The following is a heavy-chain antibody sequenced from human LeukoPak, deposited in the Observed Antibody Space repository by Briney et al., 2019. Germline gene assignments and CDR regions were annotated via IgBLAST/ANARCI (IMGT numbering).Heavy chain of an antibody. CDR3: ARGPSSSSWYFRHYYYYMDV. CDR2: MNPNSGNT. Sequence: GASVKVSCKASGYTFTSYDINWVRQATGQGLEWMGWMNPNSGNTGYAQKFQGRVTMTRNTSISTAYMELSSLRSEDTAVYYCARGPSSSSWYFRHYYYYMDVWGKGTTVTISS. V-gene: IGHV1-8*01. J-gene: IGHJ6*03. CDR1: GYTFTSYD. D-gene: IGHD6-13*01.